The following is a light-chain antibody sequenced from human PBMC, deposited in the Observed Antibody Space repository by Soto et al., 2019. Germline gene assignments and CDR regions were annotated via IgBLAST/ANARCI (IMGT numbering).Light chain of an antibody. CDR1: RFNIGAGFD. CDR3: QSYDSSLSGSV. J-gene: IGLJ1*01. V-gene: IGLV1-40*01. Sequence: QSVLTQPPSVSGAPGQTVTISCTGTRFNIGAGFDVHWYQHLPGTAPRLLIYGNSNRPSGVPDRFSGSKSGTSASLAITGLQVEDESDYYCQSYDSSLSGSVFGTGPKLTVL. CDR2: GNS.